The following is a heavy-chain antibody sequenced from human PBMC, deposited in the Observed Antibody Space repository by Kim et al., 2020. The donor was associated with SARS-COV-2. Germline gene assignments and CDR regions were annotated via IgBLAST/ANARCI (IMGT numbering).Heavy chain of an antibody. D-gene: IGHD6-13*01. J-gene: IGHJ5*02. V-gene: IGHV3-33*01. Sequence: GGSLRLSCAASGFTFSSYGMHWVRQAPGKGLEWVAVIWYDGSNKYYADSVKGRFTISRDNSKNTLYLQMNSLRAEDTAVYYCARDCLRGSSWSSDNWFDPCGQGTLVTVSS. CDR3: ARDCLRGSSWSSDNWFDP. CDR2: IWYDGSNK. CDR1: GFTFSSYG.